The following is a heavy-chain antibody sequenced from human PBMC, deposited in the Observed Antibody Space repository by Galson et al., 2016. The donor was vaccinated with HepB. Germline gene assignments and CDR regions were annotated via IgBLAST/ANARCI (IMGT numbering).Heavy chain of an antibody. CDR1: GFRFSSYS. CDR2: ISTSSETI. V-gene: IGHV3-48*03. J-gene: IGHJ4*02. D-gene: IGHD1-1*01. Sequence: SLRLSCAASGFRFSSYSMNWVRQAPGKGLAWNSYISTSSETISYADTVKGRFTISRDNARNSVALLMNSLRVEDTAVYYCAKAGVYNWNDVDLEYWGQGTLVTVSS. CDR3: AKAGVYNWNDVDLEY.